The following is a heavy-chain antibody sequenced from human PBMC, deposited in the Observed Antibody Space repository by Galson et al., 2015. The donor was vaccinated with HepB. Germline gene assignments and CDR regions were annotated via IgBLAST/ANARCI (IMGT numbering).Heavy chain of an antibody. Sequence: SVKVSCKASGYTFTSYGISWVRQAPGQGLEWMGWISAYNGNTNYAQKLQGRVTMTTDTSTSTAYMELRSLRSDDTAVYYCARDSSPGYSSSWSDYWGQGTLVTVSS. CDR2: ISAYNGNT. CDR1: GYTFTSYG. D-gene: IGHD6-13*01. J-gene: IGHJ4*02. CDR3: ARDSSPGYSSSWSDY. V-gene: IGHV1-18*01.